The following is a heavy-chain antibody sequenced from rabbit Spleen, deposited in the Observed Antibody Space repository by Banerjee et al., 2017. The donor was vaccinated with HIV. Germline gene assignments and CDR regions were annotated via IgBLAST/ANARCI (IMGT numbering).Heavy chain of an antibody. D-gene: IGHD8-1*01. J-gene: IGHJ6*01. CDR1: GFSFSSSD. CDR2: IANGDGST. Sequence: LEESGGGLVQPEGSLTLTCKASGFSFSSSDYICWVRQAPGKGPEWIACIANGDGSTYYANWVNGRFTISRSTSLNTVTLQMTSLTAADTATYFCARDTGTSFSTYGMDLWGQGTLVTVS. CDR3: ARDTGTSFSTYGMDL. V-gene: IGHV1S47*01.